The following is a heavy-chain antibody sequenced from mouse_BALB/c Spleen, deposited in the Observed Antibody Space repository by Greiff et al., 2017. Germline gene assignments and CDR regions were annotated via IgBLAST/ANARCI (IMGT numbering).Heavy chain of an antibody. D-gene: IGHD2-4*01. Sequence: EVKLEESGPSLVKPSQTLSLTCSVTGDSITSGYWNWIRKFPGNKLEYMGYISYSGSTYYNPSLKSRISITRDTSKNQYYLQLNSVTTEDTATYYCARNDDYDEGSWFAYWGQGTLVTVSA. CDR1: GDSITSGY. J-gene: IGHJ3*01. CDR3: ARNDDYDEGSWFAY. CDR2: ISYSGST. V-gene: IGHV3-8*02.